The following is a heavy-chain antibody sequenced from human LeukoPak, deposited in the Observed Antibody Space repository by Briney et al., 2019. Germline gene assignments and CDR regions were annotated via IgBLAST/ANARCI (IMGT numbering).Heavy chain of an antibody. CDR1: GGSISTYY. V-gene: IGHV4-59*01. Sequence: SETLSPTCTVSGGSISTYYWSWIRQPPGKGLECIGYIYYSGSTNYNPSLKSRVTISVDPSKNQFSLRLSSVTAADTAVYYCARNNEGSRWYWNYFDYWGQGTLVTVSS. D-gene: IGHD6-13*01. CDR3: ARNNEGSRWYWNYFDY. J-gene: IGHJ4*02. CDR2: IYYSGST.